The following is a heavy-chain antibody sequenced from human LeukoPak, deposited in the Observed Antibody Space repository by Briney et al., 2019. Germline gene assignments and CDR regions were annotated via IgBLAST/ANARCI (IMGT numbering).Heavy chain of an antibody. CDR3: AKDLYELVVPAHFDY. CDR2: IRYDGSNK. J-gene: IGHJ4*02. Sequence: GGSLRLSCAASGFTFSSYGMHWVRQAPGKGLEWVAFIRYDGSNKYYADSVKGRFTISRDNSRNTLYLQMNSLRAEDTAVYYCAKDLYELVVPAHFDYWGQGTLVTVSS. V-gene: IGHV3-30*02. CDR1: GFTFSSYG. D-gene: IGHD2-2*01.